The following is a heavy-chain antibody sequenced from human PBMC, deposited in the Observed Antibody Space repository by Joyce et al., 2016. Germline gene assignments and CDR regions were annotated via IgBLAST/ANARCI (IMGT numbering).Heavy chain of an antibody. CDR2: ILYDVIYK. CDR3: AKILTATYSSGWFLDY. D-gene: IGHD6-25*01. J-gene: IGHJ4*02. CDR1: GVTLSSYG. V-gene: IGHV3-30*18. Sequence: QVQLVESGGGVFQPGRYLRLSCAASGVTLSSYGVPWVRQAPGNGLEWVGVILYDVIYKYYADSVKGRFTISRDNSKNTVFLEMNSLRTEDTALYYCAKILTATYSSGWFLDYWGQGTLVTVSS.